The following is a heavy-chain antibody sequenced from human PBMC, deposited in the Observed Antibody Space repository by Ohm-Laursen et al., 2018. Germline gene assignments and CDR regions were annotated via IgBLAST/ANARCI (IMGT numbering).Heavy chain of an antibody. CDR1: GFTFINAW. V-gene: IGHV3-15*01. Sequence: SLRLSCAASGFTFINAWMSWVRQAPGKGLEWVGRIKSKSDGGITDYAAPVKGRFTISRDDSKNTLYLQMNSLKTEDTGVYYCSTDHFSWGQGTLVTVSS. D-gene: IGHD2/OR15-2a*01. CDR3: STDHFS. CDR2: IKSKSDGGIT. J-gene: IGHJ5*02.